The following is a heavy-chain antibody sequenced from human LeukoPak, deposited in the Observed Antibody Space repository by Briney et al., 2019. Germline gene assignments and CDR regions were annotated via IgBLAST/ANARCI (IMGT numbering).Heavy chain of an antibody. CDR2: IQRDGSDK. J-gene: IGHJ4*02. CDR3: AKYDSGYSLDY. D-gene: IGHD4-23*01. CDR1: GFTFTTYA. V-gene: IGHV3-7*03. Sequence: PGGSLRLSCAASGFTFTTYAMSWVCQAPGKGLEWVAKIQRDGSDKEYVDSVKGRFGISRDNAKNSLFLQMNSLRAEDTAIYFCAKYDSGYSLDYWGQGTLVIVSS.